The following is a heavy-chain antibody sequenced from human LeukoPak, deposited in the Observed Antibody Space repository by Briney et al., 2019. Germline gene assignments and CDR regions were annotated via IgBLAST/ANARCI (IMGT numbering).Heavy chain of an antibody. CDR2: IIPIFGTA. Sequence: ASVKVSCKASGGTFSSYAISWVRQAPGQGLEWMGGIIPIFGTANYAQKFQGRVTITADKSTSTAYMELSSLRSEDTAVYYCAVGMYGIYYYYMDVWGKGTTVTISS. CDR1: GGTFSSYA. CDR3: AVGMYGIYYYYMDV. V-gene: IGHV1-69*06. D-gene: IGHD2-8*01. J-gene: IGHJ6*03.